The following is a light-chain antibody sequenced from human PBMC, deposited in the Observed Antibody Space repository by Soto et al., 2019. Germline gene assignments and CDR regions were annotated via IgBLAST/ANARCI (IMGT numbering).Light chain of an antibody. Sequence: QSALTQPPSVSGAPGQTVTISCTGSSSNIGTAYNVHWYQQFPGTAPKLLIYGNSNRPSGVPDLFSGSKSGTSASLAITGLQAEDEADYYCHSYDGSLRGVFGGGTKLDVL. CDR2: GNS. CDR3: HSYDGSLRGV. V-gene: IGLV1-40*01. J-gene: IGLJ2*01. CDR1: SSNIGTAYN.